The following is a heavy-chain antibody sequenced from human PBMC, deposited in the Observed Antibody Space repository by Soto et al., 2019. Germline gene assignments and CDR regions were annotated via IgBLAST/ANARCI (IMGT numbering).Heavy chain of an antibody. CDR1: GFTFSSYS. Sequence: GGSLRLSCAASGFTFSSYSMNWVRQAPGKGLEWVSYISSSSSTIYYADSVKGRFTISRDNAKNSLYLQMNSLRDEDTAVYYCATEQQLGYCSGGSCYPPVRFDYWGQGTLVTVSS. CDR2: ISSSSSTI. J-gene: IGHJ4*02. V-gene: IGHV3-48*02. D-gene: IGHD2-15*01. CDR3: ATEQQLGYCSGGSCYPPVRFDY.